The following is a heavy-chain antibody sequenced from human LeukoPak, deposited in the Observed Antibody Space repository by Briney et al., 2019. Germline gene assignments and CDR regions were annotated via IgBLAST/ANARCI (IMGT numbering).Heavy chain of an antibody. V-gene: IGHV3-30*03. CDR2: VSSGGTVT. D-gene: IGHD2/OR15-2a*01. CDR3: ARAGLIAPARYAFDV. J-gene: IGHJ3*01. Sequence: PGGSLRLSCAASGFTFSDYDIHWVRQAPGKGLEWVAVVSSGGTVTYYIDSVKGRFTVSRDSSQNTVFLHMNTLRAEDTAANYCARAGLIAPARYAFDVWGQGTMVTVSS. CDR1: GFTFSDYD.